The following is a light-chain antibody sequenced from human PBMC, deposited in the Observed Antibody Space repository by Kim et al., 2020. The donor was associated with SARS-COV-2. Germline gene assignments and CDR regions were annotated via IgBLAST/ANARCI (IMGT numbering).Light chain of an antibody. V-gene: IGLV3-19*01. CDR1: SLRSYY. CDR2: GKN. J-gene: IGLJ2*01. CDR3: NSRDSNDNVV. Sequence: VAWRQTVRTTCQGDSLRSYYATWYQQKPGQAPILVSYGKNNRPSGIPDRFSGSSSGNTASLTITGTQAGDEADYYCNSRDSNDNVVFGGGTKLTVL.